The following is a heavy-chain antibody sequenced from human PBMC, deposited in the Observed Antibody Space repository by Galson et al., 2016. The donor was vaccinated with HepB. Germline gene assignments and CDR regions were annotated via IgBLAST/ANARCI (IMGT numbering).Heavy chain of an antibody. J-gene: IGHJ4*02. CDR3: AHSNFDNWNYGRYFDY. Sequence: PALVKPTQTLTLTCTFSGFSLSTTGVGVGWIRQPPGKALEWLALIYWDDDKRYSPSLKNRVTITKDTSKNQVVLTMTNVDPVDTATYYCAHSNFDNWNYGRYFDYWGQGTLVTVSS. V-gene: IGHV2-5*02. CDR1: GFSLSTTGVG. CDR2: IYWDDDK. D-gene: IGHD1-7*01.